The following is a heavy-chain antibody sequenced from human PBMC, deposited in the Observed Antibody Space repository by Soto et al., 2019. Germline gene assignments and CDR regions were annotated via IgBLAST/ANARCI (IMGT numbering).Heavy chain of an antibody. D-gene: IGHD6-6*01. CDR2: ISWNSGSI. Sequence: EVQLVESGGGLVQPGRSLRLSCAASGFTFDDYAMHWVRQAPGKGLEWVSGISWNSGSIGYADSVKGRFTISRDNAKNSLYLQMNSLRAEDTALYYCAKDGSSSSGLRYFDYWGQGTLVTVSS. CDR3: AKDGSSSSGLRYFDY. CDR1: GFTFDDYA. J-gene: IGHJ4*02. V-gene: IGHV3-9*01.